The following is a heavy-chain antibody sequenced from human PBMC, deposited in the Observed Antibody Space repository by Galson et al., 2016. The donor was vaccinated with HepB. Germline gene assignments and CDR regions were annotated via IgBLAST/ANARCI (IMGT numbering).Heavy chain of an antibody. J-gene: IGHJ6*04. D-gene: IGHD2-15*01. CDR1: GFTFSRCD. CDR2: IGTAGDT. CDR3: ARGKFDCSGGTCHYYGMDV. Sequence: SLRLSCAASGFTFSRCDMRWVRQATGKGLEWVSAIGTAGDTYYPGSVRGRFTISRENSKNSLYLQMNSLTAGDTAVYYCARGKFDCSGGTCHYYGMDVWGKGTTVTVSS. V-gene: IGHV3-13*01.